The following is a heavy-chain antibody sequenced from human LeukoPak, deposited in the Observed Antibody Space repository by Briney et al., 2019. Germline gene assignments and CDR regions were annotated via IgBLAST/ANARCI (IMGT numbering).Heavy chain of an antibody. V-gene: IGHV1-69*05. J-gene: IGHJ4*02. CDR1: GGTFSSYA. Sequence: SVKVSCKASGGTFSSYAISWVRQAPGQGLEWMGGIIPIFGTANYAQKFQGRVTITTDESTSTAYMELSSLRSEDTAVYYCARGSTIFGVVTSKPRAYYFDYWGQGTLVTVSS. D-gene: IGHD3-3*01. CDR3: ARGSTIFGVVTSKPRAYYFDY. CDR2: IIPIFGTA.